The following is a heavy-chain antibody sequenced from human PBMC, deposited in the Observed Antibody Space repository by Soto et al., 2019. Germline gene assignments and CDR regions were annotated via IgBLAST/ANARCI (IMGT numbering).Heavy chain of an antibody. CDR2: IYPGDSDT. J-gene: IGHJ4*02. D-gene: IGHD3-22*01. CDR1: GYSFTSYW. CDR3: ARPTKAPDSSGYYYAH. Sequence: GESLKISCKGSGYSFTSYWIGWVRQMPGKGLEWMGIIYPGDSDTRYSPSFQGQVTISADKSISTAYLQWSSLKASDTAMYYCARPTKAPDSSGYYYAHWGQGTLVTVSS. V-gene: IGHV5-51*01.